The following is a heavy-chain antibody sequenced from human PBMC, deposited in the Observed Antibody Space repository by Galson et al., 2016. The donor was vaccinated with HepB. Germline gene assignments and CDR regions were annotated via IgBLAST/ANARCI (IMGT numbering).Heavy chain of an antibody. Sequence: SLRLSCAASAFTFRSFWMSWVRQAPGKGLEWVANIKQAGTEKYYMDSVKGRFTISRDNAKNSLYLQMNSLRADDTAVYYCARDRGYSGWSYFDYWGQGTLVTVSS. D-gene: IGHD6-19*01. J-gene: IGHJ4*02. V-gene: IGHV3-7*03. CDR2: IKQAGTEK. CDR1: AFTFRSFW. CDR3: ARDRGYSGWSYFDY.